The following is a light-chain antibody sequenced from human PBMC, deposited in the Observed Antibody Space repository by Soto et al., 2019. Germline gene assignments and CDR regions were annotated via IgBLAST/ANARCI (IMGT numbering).Light chain of an antibody. CDR1: QSVRNN. J-gene: IGKJ1*01. CDR3: QQYNNWPPWT. V-gene: IGKV3-15*01. CDR2: GAY. Sequence: EIVVTQAPATLSVSPGERATLSCRASQSVRNNLAWYQQKPGQAPRLLIYGAYTRATGIPARFSGSGSGTEFTLTISSLYSEDFAVYYCQQYNNWPPWTCGQGTKVDIK.